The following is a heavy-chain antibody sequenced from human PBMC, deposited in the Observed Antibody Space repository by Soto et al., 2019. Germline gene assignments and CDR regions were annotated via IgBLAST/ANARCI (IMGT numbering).Heavy chain of an antibody. CDR1: GGSITRGGYY. Sequence: QVQLQESGPGLVKPSETLSLTCTVSGGSITRGGYYWSWIRQHPGKDLEWIGYIYNSGNTYYNPSLKSRVTISVVASKTLFSLKLTSVTAADTAVYYCARDPAPWGQGTLVTVSS. CDR2: IYNSGNT. CDR3: ARDPAP. J-gene: IGHJ5*02. V-gene: IGHV4-31*03.